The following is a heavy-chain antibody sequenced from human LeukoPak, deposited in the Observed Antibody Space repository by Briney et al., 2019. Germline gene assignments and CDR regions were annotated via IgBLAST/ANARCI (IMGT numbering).Heavy chain of an antibody. CDR2: ISTYNGNT. CDR1: GYTFTSYG. CDR3: ARFWSGPSDY. V-gene: IGHV1-18*01. J-gene: IGHJ4*02. Sequence: GASVKVSCKASGYTFTSYGISWVRQAPGQGLEWMGWISTYNGNTNYAQKLQGRVTTTTDTSTSTAYMEVRSLRSDDTAVYYCARFWSGPSDYWGQGTLVTVSS. D-gene: IGHD3-3*01.